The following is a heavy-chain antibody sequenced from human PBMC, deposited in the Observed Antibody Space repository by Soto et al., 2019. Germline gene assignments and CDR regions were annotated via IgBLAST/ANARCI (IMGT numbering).Heavy chain of an antibody. D-gene: IGHD1-26*01. CDR2: IYYSGST. J-gene: IGHJ4*02. CDR1: GGSISSYY. CDR3: ARGSRGGIVGATTTFDY. V-gene: IGHV4-59*01. Sequence: QVQLQESGPGLVKPSETLSLTCTVSGGSISSYYWSWIRQPPGKGLEWIGYIYYSGSTNYNPSLKGQVTISVDTSKNQCSLKLSSVTAADTAVYYCARGSRGGIVGATTTFDYWGQGTLVTVSS.